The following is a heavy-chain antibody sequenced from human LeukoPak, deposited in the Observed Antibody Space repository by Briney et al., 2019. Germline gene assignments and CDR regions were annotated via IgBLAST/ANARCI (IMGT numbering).Heavy chain of an antibody. CDR2: ISSSSSYI. CDR1: GFTFDDYG. CDR3: ARAKIVVMVYASGGYYMDV. Sequence: GGSLRLSCAASGFTFDDYGMSWVRQAPGKGLEWVSSISSSSSYIYYADSVKGRFTISRDNSKNTLYLQMNSLRAEDTAVYYCARAKIVVMVYASGGYYMDVWGKGTTVTVSS. D-gene: IGHD2-8*01. J-gene: IGHJ6*03. V-gene: IGHV3-21*04.